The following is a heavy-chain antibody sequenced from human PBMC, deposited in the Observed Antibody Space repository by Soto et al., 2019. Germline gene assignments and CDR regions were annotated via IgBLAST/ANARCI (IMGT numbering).Heavy chain of an antibody. D-gene: IGHD4-17*01. CDR1: GGSFSGYY. CDR3: ARGTVTTATYLIDY. V-gene: IGHV4-34*01. J-gene: IGHJ4*02. Sequence: QVQLQQWGAGLLKPSETLSLTCAVYGGSFSGYYWSWIRQPPGKGLEWIGEINHRGSTNYNPSLKSRVTISVDTSKNQFSLKLSSVTAADTAVYYCARGTVTTATYLIDYWGQGTLVTVSS. CDR2: INHRGST.